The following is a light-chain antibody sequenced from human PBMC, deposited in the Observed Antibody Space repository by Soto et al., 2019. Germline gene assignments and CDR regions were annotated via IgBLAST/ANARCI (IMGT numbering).Light chain of an antibody. CDR2: GAS. CDR3: QQYDTSPPVYT. J-gene: IGKJ2*01. CDR1: QSVSSNY. Sequence: EIVLTQSPGTLSLSPGERATLSCRASQSVSSNYLAWYQQKPGQAPMLLMYGASSRATGIPDRFSGSGSGTDLTLTISRLEPEDFAVYYCQQYDTSPPVYTFGHGTKLEIK. V-gene: IGKV3-20*01.